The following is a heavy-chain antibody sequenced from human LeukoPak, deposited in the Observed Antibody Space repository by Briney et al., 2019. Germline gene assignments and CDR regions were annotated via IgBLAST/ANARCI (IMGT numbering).Heavy chain of an antibody. V-gene: IGHV3-11*01. D-gene: IGHD2-8*01. CDR3: STDPRLLIY. Sequence: GGSGRLSCVVSGFGFSDSYMTWVRQTPGKGLEWLAYISGSGSDMYYADSVKGRFTISRDNAKNSLYLQMNSLRPDDTALYYCSTDPRLLIYWGHGTLVTVSS. J-gene: IGHJ4*01. CDR2: ISGSGSDM. CDR1: GFGFSDSY.